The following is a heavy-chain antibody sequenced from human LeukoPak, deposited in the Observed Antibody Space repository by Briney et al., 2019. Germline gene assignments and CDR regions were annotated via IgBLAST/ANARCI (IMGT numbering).Heavy chain of an antibody. CDR3: GKTTVGYSSGRYPGWPADY. CDR1: GFTFNNYA. Sequence: GGSLRLSCAASGFTFNNYAMYWVRQAPGKGLEWISGIFGSGGSAHYADSVKGRFTISRDNSKNTVYLQLDSLRVEDTAVYYCGKTTVGYSSGRYPGWPADYWGQGALVTVSS. V-gene: IGHV3-23*01. J-gene: IGHJ4*02. D-gene: IGHD2-15*01. CDR2: IFGSGGSA.